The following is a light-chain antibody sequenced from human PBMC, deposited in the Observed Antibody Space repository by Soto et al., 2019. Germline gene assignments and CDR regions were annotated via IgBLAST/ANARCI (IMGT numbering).Light chain of an antibody. J-gene: IGLJ3*02. V-gene: IGLV2-14*01. CDR2: DVS. CDR1: SSDVGGYKY. Sequence: QSALTQPASVSGSPGQSITISCTGTSSDVGGYKYVSWYQQHPGKAPKVMIYDVSNRPSGVSNRFSGSKSGNTASLTISGLQAEVEADYYCSSYTSSSTPWVFGGGTKLTVL. CDR3: SSYTSSSTPWV.